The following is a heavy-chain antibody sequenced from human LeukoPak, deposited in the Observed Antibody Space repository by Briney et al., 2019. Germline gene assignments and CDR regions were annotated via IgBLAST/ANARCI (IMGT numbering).Heavy chain of an antibody. Sequence: GGSLRLSCAASGFTFSSYAMSWVRQAPGKGLEWVSAISGSGGSTYYADSVKGRFAISRDNSKNTLYLQMNCLRAEDTAVYYCAKALPSSGWYWGFDYWGQGTLVTVSS. CDR3: AKALPSSGWYWGFDY. CDR2: ISGSGGST. J-gene: IGHJ4*02. CDR1: GFTFSSYA. D-gene: IGHD6-19*01. V-gene: IGHV3-23*01.